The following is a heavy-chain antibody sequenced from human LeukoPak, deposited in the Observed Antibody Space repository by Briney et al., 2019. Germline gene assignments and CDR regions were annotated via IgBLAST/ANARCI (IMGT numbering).Heavy chain of an antibody. J-gene: IGHJ4*02. CDR1: EFTFSNYG. V-gene: IGHV3-30*02. CDR3: ATAGLDY. D-gene: IGHD2-21*02. CDR2: VRSDGNDK. Sequence: GVSLRLSCAASEFTFSNYGMHWVRQAPGKGLECVTFVRSDGNDKYYADSVKGRFTIYRDNSKNTLYLQMTSLRVEDTAIYYCATAGLDYWGQGSLVTVSS.